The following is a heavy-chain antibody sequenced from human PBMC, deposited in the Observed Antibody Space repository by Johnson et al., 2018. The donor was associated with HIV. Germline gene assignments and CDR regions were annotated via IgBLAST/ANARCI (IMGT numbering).Heavy chain of an antibody. Sequence: QVQLVESGGGVVRPGGSLRLSCAASGFTFSSYAMHWVRQAPGKGLEWVAVISYDGSNKYYADSVKGRFTISRDNSKNTLYLQMNSLRAEDTAVYYCATALWYDAFDIWGQGTMVTVSS. CDR3: ATALWYDAFDI. J-gene: IGHJ3*02. CDR1: GFTFSSYA. V-gene: IGHV3-30*04. CDR2: ISYDGSNK. D-gene: IGHD3-10*01.